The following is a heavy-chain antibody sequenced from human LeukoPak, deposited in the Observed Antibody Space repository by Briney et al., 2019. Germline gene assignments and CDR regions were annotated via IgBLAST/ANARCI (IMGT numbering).Heavy chain of an antibody. CDR3: ARCGHYDAYRV. D-gene: IGHD2-21*02. V-gene: IGHV5-51*01. Sequence: GESLKISCKGSGHTFSISWIGWVRQNPGEGLDWMGIIYVGDSDTRYNRSFQGQVTISADRSTSTAYLQWSSLKSSDTAIYYCARCGHYDAYRVWGQGTLVSVFS. CDR1: GHTFSISW. J-gene: IGHJ3*01. CDR2: IYVGDSDT.